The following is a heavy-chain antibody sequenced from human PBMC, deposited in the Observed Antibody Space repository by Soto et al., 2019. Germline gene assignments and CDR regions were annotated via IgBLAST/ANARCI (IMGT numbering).Heavy chain of an antibody. D-gene: IGHD3-16*01. J-gene: IGHJ5*02. V-gene: IGHV3-23*01. CDR3: ARDAVPRKGEWDGFDP. CDR2: SIGGGGDT. CDR1: GFTFSNYA. Sequence: EMQLLESGGGLVQTGESLRLSCTASGFTFSNYAMSWVRQAPGKGPEWVSSIGGGGDTYYTDAVKGRFTVSRDDPKSTLYLQRNSLRAEDTARYYCARDAVPRKGEWDGFDPWGQGTLVSVSS.